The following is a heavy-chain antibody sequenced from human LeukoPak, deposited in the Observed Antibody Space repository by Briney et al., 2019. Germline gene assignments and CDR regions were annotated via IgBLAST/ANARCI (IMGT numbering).Heavy chain of an antibody. J-gene: IGHJ3*02. Sequence: GGSLRLSCAASGFTFSDTWMSWVRQAPGKGLEWVGRIKSRRDGGTADYAAPVKGRFTISRDDSKNTMYLQMNSLEPEDTAVYYCARDISMVVVSGAFDIWGQGTMVAVSS. V-gene: IGHV3-15*01. CDR3: ARDISMVVVSGAFDI. D-gene: IGHD2-15*01. CDR2: IKSRRDGGTA. CDR1: GFTFSDTW.